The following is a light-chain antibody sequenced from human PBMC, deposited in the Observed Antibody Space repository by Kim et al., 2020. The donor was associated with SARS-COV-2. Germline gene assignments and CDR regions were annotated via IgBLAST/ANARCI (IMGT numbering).Light chain of an antibody. CDR1: QDISNY. CDR3: QQSYNPPLT. V-gene: IGKV1-33*01. J-gene: IGKJ4*01. CDR2: AAS. Sequence: DIQMTQSPSSLSASVGDRVTITCQASQDISNYLNWYHQKPGKAPKLLIYAASTLETGVPSRFSGSGSETDFTFTISSLQPEDIATYFCQQSYNPPLTFGGGTKVDIK.